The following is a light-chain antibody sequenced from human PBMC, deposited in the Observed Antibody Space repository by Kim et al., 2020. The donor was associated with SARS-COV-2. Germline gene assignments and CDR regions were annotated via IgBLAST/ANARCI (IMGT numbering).Light chain of an antibody. J-gene: IGKJ4*01. Sequence: SPGERATLSCRASQSVSSYLAWYQQKPGQAPRLLIYDAYNRATGIPARFSGSGSGTDFTLTISSLEPEDFAVYYCQQRSNWPGLTFGGGTKVDIK. CDR3: QQRSNWPGLT. CDR1: QSVSSY. CDR2: DAY. V-gene: IGKV3-11*01.